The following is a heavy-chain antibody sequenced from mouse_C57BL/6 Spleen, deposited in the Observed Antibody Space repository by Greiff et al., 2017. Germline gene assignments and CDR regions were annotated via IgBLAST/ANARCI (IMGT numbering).Heavy chain of an antibody. Sequence: EVQLQQSGPELVKPGASVKISCKASGYTFTDYYMNWVKQSHGKSLEWIGDINPNNGGTSYNQKFKGKATLTVDKSSSTAYMELRSLTSEDSAVYYCARGGNYYGPWGQGTLVTVSA. D-gene: IGHD1-2*01. V-gene: IGHV1-26*01. CDR2: INPNNGGT. CDR1: GYTFTDYY. J-gene: IGHJ3*01. CDR3: ARGGNYYGP.